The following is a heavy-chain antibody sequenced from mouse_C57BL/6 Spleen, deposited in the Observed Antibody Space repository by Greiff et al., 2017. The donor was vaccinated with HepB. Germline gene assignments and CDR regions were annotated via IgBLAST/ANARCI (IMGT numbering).Heavy chain of an antibody. D-gene: IGHD1-1*01. Sequence: VQLQQSGAELVRPGASVTLSCKASGYTFTDYEMHWVKQTPVHGLEWIGAIDPETGGTAYNQKFKGKAILTADKSSSTAYMALRSLTSEDSAVYYCTRGYWYGSSYGYFDVWGTGTTVTVSS. V-gene: IGHV1-15*01. CDR2: IDPETGGT. CDR3: TRGYWYGSSYGYFDV. CDR1: GYTFTDYE. J-gene: IGHJ1*03.